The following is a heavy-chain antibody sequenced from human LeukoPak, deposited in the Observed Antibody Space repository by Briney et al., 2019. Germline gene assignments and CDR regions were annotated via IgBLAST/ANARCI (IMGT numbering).Heavy chain of an antibody. CDR1: GFTFSSYA. V-gene: IGHV3-7*01. J-gene: IGHJ4*02. D-gene: IGHD1-26*01. Sequence: GGSLGLSCAASGFTFSSYAMSWVRRAPGKGLEWVANIKEDGSAKYYVDSVKGRFTISRDNAKSSLYLQMNSLRAEDTSVYYCATYSGSSSMDFWGQGTLVTVSS. CDR3: ATYSGSSSMDF. CDR2: IKEDGSAK.